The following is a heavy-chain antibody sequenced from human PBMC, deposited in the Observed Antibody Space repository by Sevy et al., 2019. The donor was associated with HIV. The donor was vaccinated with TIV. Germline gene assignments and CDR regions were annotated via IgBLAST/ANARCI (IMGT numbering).Heavy chain of an antibody. Sequence: SGPTLVNPTQTLTLTCTFSGFSLSTTEVGVGWIRQPPGKALEWLALIYWNDDVRYSPSLKSRLTITKATSKNRVVRTMTNMDPEETATYCCAHTSYDTSGYYNHDAFDIWGQGTMVTVSS. CDR3: AHTSYDTSGYYNHDAFDI. CDR1: GFSLSTTEVG. V-gene: IGHV2-5*01. J-gene: IGHJ3*02. D-gene: IGHD3-22*01. CDR2: IYWNDDV.